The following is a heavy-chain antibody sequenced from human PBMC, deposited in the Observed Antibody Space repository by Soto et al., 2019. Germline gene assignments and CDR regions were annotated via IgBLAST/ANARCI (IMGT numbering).Heavy chain of an antibody. CDR2: INHSGST. J-gene: IGHJ6*02. CDR3: ARGHTIITIFGVVMNYGMDV. V-gene: IGHV4-34*01. Sequence: SETLSLTCAVYGGSFSGYYWSWIRQPPGKGLEWIGEINHSGSTNYNPSLKSRVTISVDTSKNQFSLKLSSVTAADTAVYYCARGHTIITIFGVVMNYGMDVWGQGTTVTVS. CDR1: GGSFSGYY. D-gene: IGHD3-3*01.